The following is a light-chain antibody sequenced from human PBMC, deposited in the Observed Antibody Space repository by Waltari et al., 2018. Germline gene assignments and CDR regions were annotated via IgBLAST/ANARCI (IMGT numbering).Light chain of an antibody. CDR2: EVN. Sequence: QSALTQPPSASGSPGPSVPISCTGTRSYVGSFNYVSWYQQYPGKTPKLLIYEVNKRPSGIPDRFSGSKSGNTASLTVSGLQAEDEAEYYCSSYGGRNNLLFGEGTKLTVL. J-gene: IGLJ3*02. CDR3: SSYGGRNNLL. CDR1: RSYVGSFNY. V-gene: IGLV2-8*01.